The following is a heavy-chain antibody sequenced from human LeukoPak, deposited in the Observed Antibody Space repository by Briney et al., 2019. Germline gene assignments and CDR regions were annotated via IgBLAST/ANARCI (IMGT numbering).Heavy chain of an antibody. CDR1: GGSISSGGYY. CDR2: IYHSGST. CDR3: ARGGVDCGGECYNN. J-gene: IGHJ4*02. Sequence: PSQTLSLTCTVSGGSISSGGYYWSWIRQPPGKGLEWIGYIYHSGSTYYNPSLKSRVTISVDRSKNQFSLKLSSVTAADTAVYYCARGGVDCGGECYNNWGQGTLVGVSS. V-gene: IGHV4-30-2*01. D-gene: IGHD2-21*01.